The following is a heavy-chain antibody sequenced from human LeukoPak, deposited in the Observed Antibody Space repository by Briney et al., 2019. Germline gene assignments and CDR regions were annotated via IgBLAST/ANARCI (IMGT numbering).Heavy chain of an antibody. V-gene: IGHV3-7*01. J-gene: IGHJ4*02. CDR1: GFTFSSYS. Sequence: GGSLRLSCTAYGFTFSSYSMTWVRQAPGKGLEWVANIKQDGSEKYYVDSVKGRFTISRDNAKNSLYLQMNSLRPEDTAVYFCARFPTDYWGQGTLVTVSS. CDR3: ARFPTDY. CDR2: IKQDGSEK.